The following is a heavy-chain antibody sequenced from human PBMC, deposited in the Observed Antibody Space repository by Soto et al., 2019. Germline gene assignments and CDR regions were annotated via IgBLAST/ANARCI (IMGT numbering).Heavy chain of an antibody. D-gene: IGHD4-17*01. CDR3: ATDDYGAYAC. Sequence: RASVKVSCKPFGYTFTAYYIHWVRQAPGQGLECVGWVDPRSGATNYAQRFQGRVVMTRDMSVRTVYMELSGLTADDTAIYYCATDDYGAYACGGQGTLVTVSS. V-gene: IGHV1-2*02. J-gene: IGHJ4*01. CDR2: VDPRSGAT. CDR1: GYTFTAYY.